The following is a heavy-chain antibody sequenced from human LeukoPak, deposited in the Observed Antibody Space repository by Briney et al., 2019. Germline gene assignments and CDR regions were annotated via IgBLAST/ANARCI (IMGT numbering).Heavy chain of an antibody. CDR2: INPSGGGT. J-gene: IGHJ4*02. D-gene: IGHD3-3*01. V-gene: IGHV1-46*01. CDR3: ARDPTGEWLMRYYFDY. CDR1: GYTLTSYY. Sequence: ASVKVSCKASGYTLTSYYMHWVRQAPGQGLEWMGIINPSGGGTSYAQKFQGRVTMTRDTSTSTVYMELSSLRSEDTAVYYCARDPTGEWLMRYYFDYWGQGTLVTVSS.